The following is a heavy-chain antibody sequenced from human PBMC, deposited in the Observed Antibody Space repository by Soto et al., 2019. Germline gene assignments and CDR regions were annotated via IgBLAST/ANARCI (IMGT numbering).Heavy chain of an antibody. CDR1: GGSIISGGYS. CDR3: ARAAGPIFDY. CDR2: IYHSGST. J-gene: IGHJ4*02. Sequence: SETLSLTCAVSGGSIISGGYSWIWIRQPPGKGLEWIGYIYHSGSTYYNPSLKSRVTISVDRSKNQFSLKLSSVTAADTAVYYCARAAGPIFDYWGQGTLVTVSS. V-gene: IGHV4-30-2*01. D-gene: IGHD6-13*01.